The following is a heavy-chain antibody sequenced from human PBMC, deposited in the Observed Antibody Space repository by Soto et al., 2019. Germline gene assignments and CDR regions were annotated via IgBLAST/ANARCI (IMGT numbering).Heavy chain of an antibody. J-gene: IGHJ4*02. Sequence: ASVKVSCKASGYTYIESEISWVRQAAGQGLEWVGWINPNSGNTGYAQMFHGRVTMTRNTSINTAYMELSSLRSEDTAVYYCARAVAVPADFDYWGQGTLVTVSS. D-gene: IGHD6-19*01. CDR3: ARAVAVPADFDY. CDR1: GYTYIESE. V-gene: IGHV1-8*01. CDR2: INPNSGNT.